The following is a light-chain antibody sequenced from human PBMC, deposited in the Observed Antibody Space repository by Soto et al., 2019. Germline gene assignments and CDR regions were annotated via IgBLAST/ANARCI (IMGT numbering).Light chain of an antibody. CDR3: QQYSSGSA. V-gene: IGKV1-5*03. J-gene: IGKJ1*01. CDR2: KAS. Sequence: DIQMTQSPSTLSASVGDRVTITCRASQSISSWLAWYQQKPGKAPNLLIYKASTLESGAPSRFSGSGFGTEFTLTISSLQPDDFATYFCQQYSSGSAFGQGTKVEI. CDR1: QSISSW.